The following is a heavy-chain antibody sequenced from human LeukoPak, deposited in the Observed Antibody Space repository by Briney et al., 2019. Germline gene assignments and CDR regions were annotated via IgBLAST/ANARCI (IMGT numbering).Heavy chain of an antibody. J-gene: IGHJ4*02. Sequence: GGSLRLSCAASGFSFSAYWMTWVRQAPGTGLEWVANINPAGSETYYVDPVKGRFSISRDNAKNLVYLQVNSLRAEDTAVYHCARFGYVAAVDVWGQGTPVTVSS. CDR3: ARFGYVAAVDV. V-gene: IGHV3-7*01. CDR2: INPAGSET. CDR1: GFSFSAYW. D-gene: IGHD2-15*01.